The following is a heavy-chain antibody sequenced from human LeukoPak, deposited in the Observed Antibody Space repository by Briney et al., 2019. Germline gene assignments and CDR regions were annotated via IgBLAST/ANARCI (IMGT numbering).Heavy chain of an antibody. CDR2: ISYDGSNK. CDR3: AKDGSLKAITYMDV. V-gene: IGHV3-30*04. D-gene: IGHD1-26*01. Sequence: GGSLRLSCAASGFTFSSYAMHWVRQAPGKGLEWVAVISYDGSNKYYADSVKGRFTISRDNSKNTLYLQMNSLRAEDTAVYYCAKDGSLKAITYMDVWGKGTTVTVSS. CDR1: GFTFSSYA. J-gene: IGHJ6*03.